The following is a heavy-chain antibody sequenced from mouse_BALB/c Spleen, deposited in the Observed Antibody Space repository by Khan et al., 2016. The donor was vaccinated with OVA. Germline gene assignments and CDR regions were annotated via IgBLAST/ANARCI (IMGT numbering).Heavy chain of an antibody. CDR3: ARGGFYAMDY. J-gene: IGHJ4*01. CDR2: IWSDGIT. CDR1: GFSLTTYG. Sequence: QVQLKESGPGLVAPSQSLSITCTVSGFSLTTYGVHWVRQPPGKGLEWLVVIWSDGITTYNSALKSRLSFSKDNSTSQVFLKMNSLQTDDTAMYYCARGGFYAMDYWGQGTSVTVSS. V-gene: IGHV2-6*02.